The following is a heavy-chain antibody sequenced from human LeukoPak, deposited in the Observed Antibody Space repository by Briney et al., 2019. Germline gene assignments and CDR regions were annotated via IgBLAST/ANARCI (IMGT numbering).Heavy chain of an antibody. J-gene: IGHJ5*02. V-gene: IGHV4-59*08. D-gene: IGHD3-9*01. CDR3: ARHSENDYDILTGYYSSNWFDP. Sequence: PSETLSLTCTVSGGSISSYYWSWIRQPPGKGLEWIGYIDYSGSTNYNPSLKSRVTISVDTSKNQFSLKLSSVTAADAAVYYCARHSENDYDILTGYYSSNWFDPWGQGTLVTVSS. CDR2: IDYSGST. CDR1: GGSISSYY.